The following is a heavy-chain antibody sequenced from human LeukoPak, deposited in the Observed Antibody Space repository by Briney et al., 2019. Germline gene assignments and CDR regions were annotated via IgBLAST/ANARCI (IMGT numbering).Heavy chain of an antibody. CDR3: ARVDGGSGWYYFDY. V-gene: IGHV4-59*01. CDR2: MYYSGST. CDR1: GDSISSYY. Sequence: SETLSLTCTVSGDSISSYYWSWIRQPPGKGLDWIGYMYYSGSTNCNPSLKSRVTMSVDTSKNQFSLKLSSVTAADTAVYYCARVDGGSGWYYFDYWGQGTLVTVS. D-gene: IGHD6-19*01. J-gene: IGHJ4*02.